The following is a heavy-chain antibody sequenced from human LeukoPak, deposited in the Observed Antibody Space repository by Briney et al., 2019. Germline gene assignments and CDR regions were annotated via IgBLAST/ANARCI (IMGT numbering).Heavy chain of an antibody. CDR2: VNGDGSST. D-gene: IGHD1-26*01. CDR1: GFTLSSYW. J-gene: IGHJ1*01. V-gene: IGHV3-74*01. CDR3: ATLSGSYRS. Sequence: GGSLRLSCAASGFTLSSYWMHWVRQAPGKGLVWVSRVNGDGSSTSYADSVKGRFTISRDNAKNTLYLQMNSLRAEDTAVYYCATLSGSYRSWGQGTLVTVSS.